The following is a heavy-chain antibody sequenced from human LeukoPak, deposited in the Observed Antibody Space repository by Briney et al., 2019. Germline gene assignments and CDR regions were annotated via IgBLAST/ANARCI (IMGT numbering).Heavy chain of an antibody. Sequence: SVKVSCKASGDTFNYYAITWVRQAPGQGLEWMGGIIPIFGTANYAQKLQGRVTITADKSTSTVYMELSSLRSEDTAVYYCARAISWQQLVFSLGEDSYYYMDVWGKGTTVTVSS. CDR1: GDTFNYYA. V-gene: IGHV1-69*06. J-gene: IGHJ6*03. CDR2: IIPIFGTA. D-gene: IGHD6-13*01. CDR3: ARAISWQQLVFSLGEDSYYYMDV.